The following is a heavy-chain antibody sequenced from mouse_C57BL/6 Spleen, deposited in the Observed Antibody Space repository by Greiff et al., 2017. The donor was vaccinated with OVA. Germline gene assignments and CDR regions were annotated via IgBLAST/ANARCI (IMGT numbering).Heavy chain of an antibody. V-gene: IGHV1-5*01. CDR1: GYTFTSYW. Sequence: VQLQQSGTVLARPGASVKMSCKTSGYTFTSYWMHWVKQRPGQGLEWIGAIYPGNSDTSYNQKFKGKAKLTAVTSASTAYMELSSLTNEDSAVYYCANYPDGYTWYLDVWGTGTTVTVSS. CDR3: ANYPDGYTWYLDV. CDR2: IYPGNSDT. D-gene: IGHD2-3*01. J-gene: IGHJ1*03.